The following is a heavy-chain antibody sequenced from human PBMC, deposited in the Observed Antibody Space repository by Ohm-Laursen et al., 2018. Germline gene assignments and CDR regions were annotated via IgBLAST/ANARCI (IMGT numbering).Heavy chain of an antibody. CDR1: GFTFSSYA. Sequence: SLRLSCTASGFTFSSYAMSWVRQAPGKGLEWVSAISDSGGSTYYADSVKGRFTISRDNSKDTLFLQMNSLRAEDTAVYYCANSSIGRYCSGGSCYYYYYGMDVWGQGTTVTVSS. D-gene: IGHD2-15*01. J-gene: IGHJ6*02. V-gene: IGHV3-23*01. CDR3: ANSSIGRYCSGGSCYYYYYGMDV. CDR2: ISDSGGST.